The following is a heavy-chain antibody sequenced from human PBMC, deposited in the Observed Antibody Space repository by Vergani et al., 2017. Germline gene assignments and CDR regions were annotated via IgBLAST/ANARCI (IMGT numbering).Heavy chain of an antibody. D-gene: IGHD6-19*01. CDR2: IYYSGST. CDR1: GGSISSSSYY. J-gene: IGHJ5*02. V-gene: IGHV4-39*01. Sequence: QLQLQESGPGLVKPSETLSLTCTVSGGSISSSSYYWGWIRQPPGKGLEWIGSIYYSGSTYYNPYLKSRVTISVDTSKNQFSLKLSSVTAADTAVYYCARQIASGYSSGWYRNWFDPWGQGTLVTVSS. CDR3: ARQIASGYSSGWYRNWFDP.